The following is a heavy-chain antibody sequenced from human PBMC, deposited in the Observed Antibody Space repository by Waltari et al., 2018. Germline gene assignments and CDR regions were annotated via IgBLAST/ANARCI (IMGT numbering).Heavy chain of an antibody. Sequence: QVQLVESGGGVVQPGRSLRLSCAASGFTFSSYGMPWVRQAPGKGLEWVAVISYDGSNKYYADSVKGRFTISRDNSKNTLYLQMNSLRAEDTAVYYCAKGGWELQDAFDIWGQGTMVTVSS. D-gene: IGHD1-26*01. J-gene: IGHJ3*02. CDR3: AKGGWELQDAFDI. CDR2: ISYDGSNK. V-gene: IGHV3-30*18. CDR1: GFTFSSYG.